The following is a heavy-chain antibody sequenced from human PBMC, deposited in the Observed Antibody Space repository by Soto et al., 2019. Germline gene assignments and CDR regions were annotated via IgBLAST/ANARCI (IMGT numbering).Heavy chain of an antibody. CDR3: ARGGRGVSMDV. V-gene: IGHV1-69*06. CDR1: GGNFSSYA. CDR2: IIPIFGTA. D-gene: IGHD3-10*01. Sequence: GSSVKVSCKASGGNFSSYAISWVRQAPGQGLEWMGGIIPIFGTANYAQKCQGRVTITADKSTSTAYMELSSPRSEDTAVYYCARGGRGVSMDVWGQGTKVTVSS. J-gene: IGHJ6*02.